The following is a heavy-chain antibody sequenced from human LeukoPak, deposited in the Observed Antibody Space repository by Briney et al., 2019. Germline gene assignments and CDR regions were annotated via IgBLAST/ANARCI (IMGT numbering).Heavy chain of an antibody. Sequence: GGSLRLSCAASGFTFSSYGMHWVRQAPGKGLEWVAVIWYDGSNKYYADSVKGRFTISRDNSKNTLYLQMNSLGAEDTAVYYCARDRGYSYGYEDYWGQGTLVTVSS. V-gene: IGHV3-33*01. CDR3: ARDRGYSYGYEDY. CDR2: IWYDGSNK. J-gene: IGHJ4*02. D-gene: IGHD5-18*01. CDR1: GFTFSSYG.